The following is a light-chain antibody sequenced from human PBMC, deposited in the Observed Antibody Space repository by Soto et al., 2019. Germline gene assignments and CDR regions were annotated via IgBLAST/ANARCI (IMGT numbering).Light chain of an antibody. Sequence: DIQMTQSPSTLSASVGDRVTITCRDSQSISSWLAWYQQKPGRAPKLLIYKASTLESGVPSRFSGSGSGAEFTLSISTLQPDDFATYYCQQYDSFPRTFGQGTKVEIK. CDR2: KAS. CDR3: QQYDSFPRT. J-gene: IGKJ1*01. V-gene: IGKV1-5*03. CDR1: QSISSW.